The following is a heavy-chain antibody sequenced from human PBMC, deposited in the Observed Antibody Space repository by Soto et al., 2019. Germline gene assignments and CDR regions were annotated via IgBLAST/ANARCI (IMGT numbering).Heavy chain of an antibody. Sequence: QVQLQQWGAGLLKPSETLSLTCAVYGGSFSGYYWTWIRQPPGTGLEWIGEINHSGSTNYNPTLKSRRTISVDTSKNQFSLKLTSVTAADTAMYYCARDKITGLFDYWGQRTLVTGSS. CDR3: ARDKITGLFDY. D-gene: IGHD2-8*02. J-gene: IGHJ4*02. V-gene: IGHV4-34*01. CDR1: GGSFSGYY. CDR2: INHSGST.